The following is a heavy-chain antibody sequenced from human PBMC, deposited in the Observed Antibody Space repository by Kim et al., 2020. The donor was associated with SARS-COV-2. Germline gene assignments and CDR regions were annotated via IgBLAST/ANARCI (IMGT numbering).Heavy chain of an antibody. D-gene: IGHD1-1*01. V-gene: IGHV4-34*01. J-gene: IGHJ4*02. CDR3: ARESQLERRGGPDY. CDR2: INHSGST. Sequence: SETLSLTCAVYGGSFSGYYWSWIRQPPGKGLEWIGEINHSGSTNYNPSLKSRVTISVDTPKNQFSLKLSSVTAADTAVYYCARESQLERRGGPDYWGQGTLVTVSS. CDR1: GGSFSGYY.